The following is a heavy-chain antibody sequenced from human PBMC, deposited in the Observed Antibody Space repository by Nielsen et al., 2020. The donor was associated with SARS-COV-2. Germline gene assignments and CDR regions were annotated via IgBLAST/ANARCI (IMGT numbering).Heavy chain of an antibody. CDR1: GGSFSGYY. J-gene: IGHJ6*02. V-gene: IGHV4-34*01. CDR2: INHSGST. D-gene: IGHD3-3*01. Sequence: SETLSLTCAVYGGSFSGYYWSWIRQPPGKGLEWIGEINHSGSTNYNPSLKSRVTISVDTSKNQFSLKLSSVTAADTVLYYCARGGTIFGVVNSGMDVWGQGTTVTVSS. CDR3: ARGGTIFGVVNSGMDV.